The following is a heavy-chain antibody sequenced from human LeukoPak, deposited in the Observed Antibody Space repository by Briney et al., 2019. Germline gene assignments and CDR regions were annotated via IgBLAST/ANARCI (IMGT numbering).Heavy chain of an antibody. D-gene: IGHD4-23*01. V-gene: IGHV3-48*03. J-gene: IGHJ4*02. CDR2: ISSTGSTI. CDR1: GFTFSGYE. Sequence: PGGSLRLSCAASGFTFSGYEMNWVRQAPGKGLEWVSYISSTGSTIYYADSVKGRFTISRDNAKNSLYLQTNSLTAEDTAVYYCAREGGLRWADYWGQGTLVTVSS. CDR3: AREGGLRWADY.